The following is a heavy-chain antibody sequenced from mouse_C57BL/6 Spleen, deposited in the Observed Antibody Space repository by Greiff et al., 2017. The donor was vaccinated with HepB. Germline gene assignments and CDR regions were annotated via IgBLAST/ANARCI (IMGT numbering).Heavy chain of an antibody. Sequence: EVQLQQSGPELVKPGASVKISCKASGYSFTDYNMNWVKQSNGKSLEWIGVINPNYGTTSYNQKFKGKAILTVDQSSRTAYMQLNSLTSEDSAVYYCARGRAYGSEDWYFDVWGTGTTVTVFS. CDR3: ARGRAYGSEDWYFDV. CDR2: INPNYGTT. CDR1: GYSFTDYN. J-gene: IGHJ1*03. D-gene: IGHD1-1*01. V-gene: IGHV1-39*01.